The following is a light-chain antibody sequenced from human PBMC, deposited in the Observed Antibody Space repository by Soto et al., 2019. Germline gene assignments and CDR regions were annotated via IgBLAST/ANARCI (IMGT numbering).Light chain of an antibody. CDR2: GAS. CDR1: QTVRSSS. Sequence: EIVLTQSPGTLSVSPGERATLSCRASQTVRSSSLAWYQQKPGQAPRLLIYGASGRATGIPDKFSGSGSGTDFTFTISRLEPEDFAVYYCQQYGSSPYTFGQGTKLEI. V-gene: IGKV3-20*01. J-gene: IGKJ2*01. CDR3: QQYGSSPYT.